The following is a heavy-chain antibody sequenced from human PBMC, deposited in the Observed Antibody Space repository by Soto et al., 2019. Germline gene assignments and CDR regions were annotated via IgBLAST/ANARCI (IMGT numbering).Heavy chain of an antibody. D-gene: IGHD2-21*01. CDR1: GLTFSSYG. Sequence: LRLSCAASGLTFSSYGMHWVRQAPGKGLEGVAVIWYDGNNKYYADSVKGRFTISRDNSNNTLYVQMTSLRAEDTAVYYCARGLHSLFDFWGQGTLVTVSS. CDR3: ARGLHSLFDF. J-gene: IGHJ4*02. V-gene: IGHV3-33*01. CDR2: IWYDGNNK.